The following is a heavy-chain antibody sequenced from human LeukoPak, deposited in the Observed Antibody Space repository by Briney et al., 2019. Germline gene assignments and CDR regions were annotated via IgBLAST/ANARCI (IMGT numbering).Heavy chain of an antibody. CDR2: IKDDGSEK. CDR1: GFSFSSYW. Sequence: PGGSLRLSCAASGFSFSSYWMSWVRQAPGKGLQWVANIKDDGSEKFYVDSLKGRFTISRDNAQNSLYLQMNSLRAEDTAVYYCASYLERGRFWFDPWGQGTLVTVSS. J-gene: IGHJ5*02. CDR3: ASYLERGRFWFDP. D-gene: IGHD5-24*01. V-gene: IGHV3-7*01.